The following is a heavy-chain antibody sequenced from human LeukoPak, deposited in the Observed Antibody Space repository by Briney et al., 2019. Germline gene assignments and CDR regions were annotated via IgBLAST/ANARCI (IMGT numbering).Heavy chain of an antibody. J-gene: IGHJ6*03. Sequence: ASVKVSCKASGYTFTSYGISWVRQAPGQGLEWMGWISAYNGNTNYAQKLQGRVTMTTDTSTSTAYMELRSLRSDDTAVYYCARVGYDFWSGYYPYCYMDVWGKGTTVTVSS. CDR3: ARVGYDFWSGYYPYCYMDV. V-gene: IGHV1-18*01. CDR1: GYTFTSYG. CDR2: ISAYNGNT. D-gene: IGHD3-3*01.